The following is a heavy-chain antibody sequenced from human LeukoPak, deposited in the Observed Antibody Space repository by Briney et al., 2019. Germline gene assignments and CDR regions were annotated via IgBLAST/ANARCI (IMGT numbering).Heavy chain of an antibody. Sequence: ASVKVSCKASGGTFSSYAISWVRQAPGQGLEWMGGIIPIFGTANYAQKFQGRVTITADKSTSTAYMELSSLRSDDTAVYYCARDYDFWSGYYYFQHWGQGTLVTVSS. CDR2: IIPIFGTA. CDR3: ARDYDFWSGYYYFQH. D-gene: IGHD3-3*01. CDR1: GGTFSSYA. V-gene: IGHV1-69*06. J-gene: IGHJ1*01.